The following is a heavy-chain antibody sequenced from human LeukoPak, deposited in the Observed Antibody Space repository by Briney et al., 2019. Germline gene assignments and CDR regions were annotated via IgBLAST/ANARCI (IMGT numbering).Heavy chain of an antibody. D-gene: IGHD3-16*02. Sequence: VASVKVSCKASGYTFTGYYMHWVRQAPGQGLEWMGWINPNSGGTNYAQKFQGRVTMTRDTSISTAYMELSRLRSDDTAVYYCARDSDCIWGSYRYTFAYWGQGTLVTVSS. CDR3: ARDSDCIWGSYRYTFAY. CDR1: GYTFTGYY. CDR2: INPNSGGT. J-gene: IGHJ4*02. V-gene: IGHV1-2*02.